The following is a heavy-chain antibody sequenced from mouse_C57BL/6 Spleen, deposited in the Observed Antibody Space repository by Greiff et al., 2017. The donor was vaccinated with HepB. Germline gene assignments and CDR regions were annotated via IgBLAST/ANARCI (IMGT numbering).Heavy chain of an antibody. D-gene: IGHD1-1*01. CDR3: ARGGSRPLNY. CDR2: IDPSDSYT. Sequence: VQLQESGAELVMPGASVKLSCKASGYTFTSYWMHWVKQRPGQGLEWIGEIDPSDSYTNYNQKFKGKSTLTVDKSSSTAYMQLSSLTSEDSAVYYCARGGSRPLNYWGQGTTLTVSS. V-gene: IGHV1-69*01. CDR1: GYTFTSYW. J-gene: IGHJ2*01.